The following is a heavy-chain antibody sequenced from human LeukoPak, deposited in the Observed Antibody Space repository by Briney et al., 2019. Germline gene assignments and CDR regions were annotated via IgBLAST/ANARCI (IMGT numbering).Heavy chain of an antibody. J-gene: IGHJ6*02. D-gene: IGHD1-26*01. V-gene: IGHV1-58*01. CDR2: IVVGSGNT. Sequence: SSVKVSCKASGFTFTSSAVQWVRQARGQRLEWIGWIVVGSGNTNYAQMFQERVTITRDMSTSTAYMELSSLRSEDTAVYYCAAAYYSGSYYYGMDVWGQGTTVTVSS. CDR3: AAAYYSGSYYYGMDV. CDR1: GFTFTSSA.